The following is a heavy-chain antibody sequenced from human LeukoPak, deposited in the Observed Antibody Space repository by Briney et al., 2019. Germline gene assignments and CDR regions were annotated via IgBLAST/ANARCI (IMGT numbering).Heavy chain of an antibody. Sequence: SETLSLTCTVSGGSISSYYWSWLRQPAGKGLEWIGRIYTSGSTNYNPSLKSRVTMSVHTSKNQFSLKLSSVTAADTAVYYCASTPIEIAVAGAEDAFDIWGQGTMVTVSS. CDR3: ASTPIEIAVAGAEDAFDI. J-gene: IGHJ3*02. CDR2: IYTSGST. CDR1: GGSISSYY. D-gene: IGHD6-19*01. V-gene: IGHV4-4*07.